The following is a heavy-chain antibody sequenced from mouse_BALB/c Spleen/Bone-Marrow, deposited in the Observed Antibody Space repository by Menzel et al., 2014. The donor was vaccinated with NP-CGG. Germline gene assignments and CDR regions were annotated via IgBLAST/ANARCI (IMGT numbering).Heavy chain of an antibody. D-gene: IGHD2-10*02. Sequence: QVQLKESGAELVRPGTSVKVSCKASGYAFTNYLIEWVRQRPGQGLEWIGVVNPGSGGTNYDEKFKGKATLTADKPSSTANMQLSSLTSDDSAVYFCARSIAYYYGMDYWGQGTSVTVSS. CDR3: ARSIAYYYGMDY. V-gene: IGHV1-54*03. CDR1: GYAFTNYL. J-gene: IGHJ4*01. CDR2: VNPGSGGT.